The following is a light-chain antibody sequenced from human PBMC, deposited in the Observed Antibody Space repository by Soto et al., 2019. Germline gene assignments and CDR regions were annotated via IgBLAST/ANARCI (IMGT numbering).Light chain of an antibody. Sequence: QSALTQPASVSGSPGQSITISCTGTSSDVGAYNYVSWYQQHPVKAPKLTIYEVNNRPSAVSNRFSGSKSGNTASLTISGLQAEDEADYYCSSHTRSSTYVFGTGTKVTVL. CDR3: SSHTRSSTYV. CDR2: EVN. CDR1: SSDVGAYNY. J-gene: IGLJ1*01. V-gene: IGLV2-14*01.